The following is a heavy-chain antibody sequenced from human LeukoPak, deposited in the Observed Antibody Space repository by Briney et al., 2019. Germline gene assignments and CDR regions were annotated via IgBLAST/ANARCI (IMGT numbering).Heavy chain of an antibody. CDR1: SYSISNGYY. CDR2: IFHSGTT. Sequence: SETLSLTCTVSSYSISNGYYWGWIRQPPGKGLEWIGSIFHSGTTDYNASLKSRVTISVDTSRNQFSLKLSSVTAADTAVYYCARAGGRTFDYWGRGTLVTVSS. J-gene: IGHJ4*02. D-gene: IGHD3-16*01. CDR3: ARAGGRTFDY. V-gene: IGHV4-38-2*02.